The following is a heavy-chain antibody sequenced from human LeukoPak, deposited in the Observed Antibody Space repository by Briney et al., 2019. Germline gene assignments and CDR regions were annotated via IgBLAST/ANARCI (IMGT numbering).Heavy chain of an antibody. D-gene: IGHD6-13*01. CDR3: ARERYSNSWFIDY. Sequence: SETLSLTCTVSGGSISSHYWNWIRQPPGKGLEWIGYIYYSGSTNYNPSLESRVTISVDTSKNQFSLKLTSVTAADTAVYYCARERYSNSWFIDYWGQGTPVTVSS. CDR2: IYYSGST. J-gene: IGHJ4*02. V-gene: IGHV4-59*11. CDR1: GGSISSHY.